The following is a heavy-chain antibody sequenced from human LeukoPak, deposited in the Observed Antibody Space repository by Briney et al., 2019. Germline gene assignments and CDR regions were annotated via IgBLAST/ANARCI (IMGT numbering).Heavy chain of an antibody. Sequence: GGSLRPSCAASGFTFSSYSMNWVRQAPGKGLEWVSSISSSSSYIYYADSVKGRFTISRDNAKNSLYLQMNSLRAEDTAVYYCARGPYYDTSTGYAFDIWGQGTMVTVSS. CDR3: ARGPYYDTSTGYAFDI. V-gene: IGHV3-21*01. J-gene: IGHJ3*02. CDR1: GFTFSSYS. D-gene: IGHD3-22*01. CDR2: ISSSSSYI.